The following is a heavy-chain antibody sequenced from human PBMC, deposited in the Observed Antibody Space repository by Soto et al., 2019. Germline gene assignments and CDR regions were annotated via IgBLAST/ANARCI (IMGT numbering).Heavy chain of an antibody. CDR1: GGSISNYY. CDR3: ARGIQYGDYSRWFDH. Sequence: SETLSLTCTVSGGSISNYYWSWIRQPPGKGLEWIGYIYSSGSTNYNPSLKSRVTISADTSKNQVSLKLTSVTAADTAVYYCARGIQYGDYSRWFDHWGQGTLVTVSS. V-gene: IGHV4-59*01. D-gene: IGHD4-17*01. CDR2: IYSSGST. J-gene: IGHJ5*02.